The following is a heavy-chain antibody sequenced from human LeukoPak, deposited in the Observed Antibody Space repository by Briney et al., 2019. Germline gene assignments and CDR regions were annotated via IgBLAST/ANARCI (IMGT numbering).Heavy chain of an antibody. J-gene: IGHJ6*03. Sequence: GGSLRLSCAASGFTFSSYWMSWVRQAPGKGLEWVANIKQDGSEKYYVDSVKGRFTISRDNAKNSLYLQMNSLRAEDTALYYCARKRGDLYYYYYYMDVWGKGTTVTVSS. CDR3: ARKRGDLYYYYYYMDV. CDR2: IKQDGSEK. CDR1: GFTFSSYW. D-gene: IGHD3-16*01. V-gene: IGHV3-7*03.